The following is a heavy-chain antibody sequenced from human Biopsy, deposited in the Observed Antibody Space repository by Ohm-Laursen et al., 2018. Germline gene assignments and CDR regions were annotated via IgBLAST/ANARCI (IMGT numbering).Heavy chain of an antibody. J-gene: IGHJ4*02. Sequence: TLSLTCPVYSVSFSSNYWTWIRQPPGKGLEWIGEITHSGYTNYNPSLKSRVTVSVDTSKNQFSLKLSSVTAADTAVYYCASRLYGPNPIDYWGQGTLVTVSS. CDR2: ITHSGYT. CDR3: ASRLYGPNPIDY. D-gene: IGHD2-8*01. CDR1: SVSFSSNY. V-gene: IGHV4-34*01.